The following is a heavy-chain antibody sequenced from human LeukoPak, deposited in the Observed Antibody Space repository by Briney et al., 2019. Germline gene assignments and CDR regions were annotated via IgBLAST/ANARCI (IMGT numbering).Heavy chain of an antibody. D-gene: IGHD2-15*01. CDR1: GSTFRSYG. CDR2: ISGSGTTT. V-gene: IGHV3-23*01. Sequence: PGGSLRLSCAASGSTFRSYGMSWVRQAPGKGLEWVSVISGSGTTTDYADSVKGRFTISRDNSKNTLYLQMNSLRAEDTAVYYCAKGVRPVLAATYFDYWGQGTLVTVS. CDR3: AKGVRPVLAATYFDY. J-gene: IGHJ4*02.